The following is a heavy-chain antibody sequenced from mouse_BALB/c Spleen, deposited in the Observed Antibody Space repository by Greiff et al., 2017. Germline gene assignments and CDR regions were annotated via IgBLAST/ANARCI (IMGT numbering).Heavy chain of an antibody. Sequence: QVQLKQSGPGLVAPSQSLSITCTVSGFSLTSYDISWIRQPPGKGLEWLGVIWTGGGTNYNSAFMSRLSISKDNSKSQVFLKMNSLQTDDTAIYYCVREGSPYAMDYWGQGTSVTVSS. D-gene: IGHD1-1*01. CDR2: IWTGGGT. V-gene: IGHV2-9-2*01. CDR1: GFSLTSYD. CDR3: VREGSPYAMDY. J-gene: IGHJ4*01.